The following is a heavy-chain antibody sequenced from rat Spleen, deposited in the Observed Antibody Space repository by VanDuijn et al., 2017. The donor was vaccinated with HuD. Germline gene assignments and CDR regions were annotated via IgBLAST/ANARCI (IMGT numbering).Heavy chain of an antibody. V-gene: IGHV5-31*01. CDR2: ITNTGGST. Sequence: EVQLVESGGGLVQPGRSLKLSCVASGFTFNNYWMTWIRQAPGKGLEWVASITNTGGSTYYPDSVKGRFTISRDNAKSTLYLQMNSLRSEDTATNYCTRKGPLFASYYGYTPFDYWGQGVMVTVSS. D-gene: IGHD1-7*01. CDR1: GFTFNNYW. J-gene: IGHJ2*01. CDR3: TRKGPLFASYYGYTPFDY.